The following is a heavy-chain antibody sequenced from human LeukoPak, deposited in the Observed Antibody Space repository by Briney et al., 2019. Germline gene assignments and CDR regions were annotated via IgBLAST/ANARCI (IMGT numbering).Heavy chain of an antibody. Sequence: GGSLRLSCAASGFTFSSYSMSWVRQAPGKGLEWVAVISYDGSNKYYADSVKGRFTISRDNSKNTLYLQMNSLRAEDTAVYYCARVGYDILTGYSTPYYYYGMDVWGQGTTVTVSS. V-gene: IGHV3-30-3*01. J-gene: IGHJ6*02. D-gene: IGHD3-9*01. CDR1: GFTFSSYS. CDR2: ISYDGSNK. CDR3: ARVGYDILTGYSTPYYYYGMDV.